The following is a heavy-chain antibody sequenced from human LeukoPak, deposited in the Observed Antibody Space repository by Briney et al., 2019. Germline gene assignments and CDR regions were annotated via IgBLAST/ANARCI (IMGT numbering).Heavy chain of an antibody. J-gene: IGHJ6*03. Sequence: GGSLRLSCAASGFTFSRYWMSWVRQAPGKGLEWVAVISYDGSNENYADSVKGRFTISRDNTKNTLYVQMNSLRAEDTALYYCARDFRTNYYYYMDVWGKGTTVTVSS. V-gene: IGHV3-30*03. CDR1: GFTFSRYW. CDR2: ISYDGSNE. CDR3: ARDFRTNYYYYMDV. D-gene: IGHD1-14*01.